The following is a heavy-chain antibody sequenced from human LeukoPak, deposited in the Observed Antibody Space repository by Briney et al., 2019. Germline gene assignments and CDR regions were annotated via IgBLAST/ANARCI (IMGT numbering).Heavy chain of an antibody. CDR2: IIPSFGTA. V-gene: IGHV1-69*05. J-gene: IGHJ4*02. CDR3: ARDGYNTGANDY. D-gene: IGHD5-24*01. CDR1: GGTFSSYA. Sequence: ASVKVSCKASGGTFSSYAISWVRQAPGQGLEWMGGIIPSFGTANYAQKFQGRVTITTDESTSTAYMELSSLRSEDTAVYYCARDGYNTGANDYWGQGTLVTVSS.